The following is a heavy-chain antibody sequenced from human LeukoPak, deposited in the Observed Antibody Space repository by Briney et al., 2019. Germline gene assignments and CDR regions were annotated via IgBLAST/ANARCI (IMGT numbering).Heavy chain of an antibody. J-gene: IGHJ4*02. CDR3: ARDLGPHFFDY. Sequence: PGRSLRLSCAASGFTFSSYSMNWVRQAPGKGLEWVSSISSSSTYIYYADSVKGRFTISRDNAENSLYLQTNSLRAEDTAVYYCARDLGPHFFDYWGQGTLVTVSS. CDR1: GFTFSSYS. V-gene: IGHV3-21*01. CDR2: ISSSSTYI. D-gene: IGHD7-27*01.